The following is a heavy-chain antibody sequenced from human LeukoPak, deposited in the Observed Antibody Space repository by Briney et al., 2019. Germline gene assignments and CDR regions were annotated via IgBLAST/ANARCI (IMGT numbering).Heavy chain of an antibody. V-gene: IGHV4-39*07. CDR3: AREIVATRGAFDY. J-gene: IGHJ4*02. D-gene: IGHD5-12*01. CDR1: GGSISSSSYY. CDR2: IYYSGST. Sequence: LETLSLTCTVSGGSISSSSYYWGWIRQPPGKGLEWIGSIYYSGSTYYNPSLKSRVTISVDTSKNQFSLKLSSVTAADTAVYYCAREIVATRGAFDYWGQGTLVTVSS.